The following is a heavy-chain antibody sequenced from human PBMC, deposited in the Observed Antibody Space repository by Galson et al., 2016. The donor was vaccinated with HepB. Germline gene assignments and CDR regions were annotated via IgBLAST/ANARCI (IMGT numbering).Heavy chain of an antibody. CDR1: GGSVSSHNW. J-gene: IGHJ4*02. CDR3: ARTEVGEVATTPSMVGY. Sequence: ETLSLTCAVSGGSVSSHNWWSWVRQPPGKGLEWIGEVFHSGSTNYNPSLKSRVTISVDTSKNHFTLKMSSVTAADSAMYYCARTEVGEVATTPSMVGYWGQGTLVTVSS. CDR2: VFHSGST. V-gene: IGHV4-4*02. D-gene: IGHD3-10*02.